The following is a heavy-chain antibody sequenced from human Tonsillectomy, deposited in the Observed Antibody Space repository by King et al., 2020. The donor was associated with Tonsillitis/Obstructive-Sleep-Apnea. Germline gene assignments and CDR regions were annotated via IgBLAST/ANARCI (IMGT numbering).Heavy chain of an antibody. J-gene: IGHJ4*02. CDR2: ISSSSSYT. V-gene: IGHV3-11*06. CDR1: GFTFSDYY. CDR3: ACNSGTYHFDY. D-gene: IGHD1-26*01. Sequence: VQLVESGGGLVKPGGSLRLSCAASGFTFSDYYMSWIRQAPGKGLEWVSYISSSSSYTNYADSVKGRFTISRDNAKNSLYLQMNSLRAEDTAVYYCACNSGTYHFDYWPQGTLVTVPT.